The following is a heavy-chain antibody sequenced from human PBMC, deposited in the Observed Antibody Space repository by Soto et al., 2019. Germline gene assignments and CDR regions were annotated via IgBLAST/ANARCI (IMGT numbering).Heavy chain of an antibody. CDR3: ASSIAGTIYAAMDV. Sequence: EVQLVESGGGLVKPGGSLRLSCAASGFTFSSYSMNWVRQAPGKGLEWVSSISSSSSYIYYAASVKGRFTISRDNAKNSLYLQMNSLRAEDTAVYYCASSIAGTIYAAMDVWGQGTTVTVSS. D-gene: IGHD1-7*01. CDR1: GFTFSSYS. J-gene: IGHJ6*02. V-gene: IGHV3-21*01. CDR2: ISSSSSYI.